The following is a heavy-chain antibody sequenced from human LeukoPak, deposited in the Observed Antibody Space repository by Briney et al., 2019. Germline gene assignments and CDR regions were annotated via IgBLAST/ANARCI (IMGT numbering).Heavy chain of an antibody. J-gene: IGHJ4*02. D-gene: IGHD4-17*01. CDR1: GFTFSSYV. CDR3: ARDARDYGDYDY. CDR2: INSRSGII. V-gene: IGHV3-48*01. Sequence: GGSLRLSCAASGFTFSSYVMIWVRQAPGKGLEWVSYINSRSGIIRYADSVKGRFTISRDNAKKSLDLQMNSLRAEDTAVYYCARDARDYGDYDYWGQGTLVTVSS.